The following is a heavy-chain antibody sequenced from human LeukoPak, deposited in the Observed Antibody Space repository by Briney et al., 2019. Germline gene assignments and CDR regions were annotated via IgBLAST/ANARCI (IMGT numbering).Heavy chain of an antibody. Sequence: GGSLRLSCAASGFTFSSYWMSWVRQAPGKGLEWVANIKQDGSEKYYVDSVKGRFTISRDNAKNSLYLQMNSLRAEDTAVYYCARDQSYGDSRFDYWGQGILVTVSS. CDR1: GFTFSSYW. CDR3: ARDQSYGDSRFDY. V-gene: IGHV3-7*01. CDR2: IKQDGSEK. J-gene: IGHJ4*02. D-gene: IGHD4-17*01.